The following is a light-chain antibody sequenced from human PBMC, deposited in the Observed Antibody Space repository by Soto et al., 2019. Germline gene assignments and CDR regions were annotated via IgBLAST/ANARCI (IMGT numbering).Light chain of an antibody. V-gene: IGLV1-51*01. CDR1: GSNIGRNY. J-gene: IGLJ2*01. CDR3: GTWDESLGAGV. Sequence: QSVLTQPASLSAPPGEKVTISCSGRGSNIGRNYVSWYRQFPGTAPQLLIYDDSKRHSGVPDRLSGSRYGTSASLAIAGLQPGDEDVYYCGTWDESLGAGVFGGGTKLTVL. CDR2: DDS.